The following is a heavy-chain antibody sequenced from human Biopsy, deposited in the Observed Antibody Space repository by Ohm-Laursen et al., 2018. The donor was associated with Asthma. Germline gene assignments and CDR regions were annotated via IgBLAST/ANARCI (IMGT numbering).Heavy chain of an antibody. J-gene: IGHJ4*02. Sequence: SLRPSCAASGFTVSRDNMFWVRQAPGKGLEWVSVIYSGGTSHTADSVRGRFTISRDFSKNTLHLQMHSLRVEDTAVYYCARGDSSGWSHYYFDYWGQGTLVTVSS. V-gene: IGHV3-53*01. D-gene: IGHD6-19*01. CDR3: ARGDSSGWSHYYFDY. CDR1: GFTVSRDN. CDR2: IYSGGTS.